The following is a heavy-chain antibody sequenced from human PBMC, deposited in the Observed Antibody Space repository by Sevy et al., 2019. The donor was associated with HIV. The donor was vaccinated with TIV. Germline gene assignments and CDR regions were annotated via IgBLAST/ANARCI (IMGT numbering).Heavy chain of an antibody. Sequence: GGSLRLSCAASGFTFSKAWMSWVRQAPGKGLEWVALISYDGNNKYYADSVKGRFTISRDNSKNTLYLQMNSLRGEDTAFYYCARGLAALPGYYYGLDVWGQGTTVTVSS. D-gene: IGHD6-6*01. J-gene: IGHJ6*02. CDR2: ISYDGNNK. V-gene: IGHV3-30*03. CDR1: GFTFSKAW. CDR3: ARGLAALPGYYYGLDV.